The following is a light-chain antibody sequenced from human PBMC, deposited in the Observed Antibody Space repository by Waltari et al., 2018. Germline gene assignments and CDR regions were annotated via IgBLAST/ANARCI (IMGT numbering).Light chain of an antibody. CDR2: GAS. Sequence: EIVLTQSPGTLSLSPGERAIVSCRASQSGGRTLAWYQQKPGQAPRLLIYGASNSATGIPDRFIGSGSGTEFSLTISGLEPEDSAVYYCQHYLRLPVAFGQGTKVEIK. CDR1: QSGGRT. V-gene: IGKV3-20*01. CDR3: QHYLRLPVA. J-gene: IGKJ1*01.